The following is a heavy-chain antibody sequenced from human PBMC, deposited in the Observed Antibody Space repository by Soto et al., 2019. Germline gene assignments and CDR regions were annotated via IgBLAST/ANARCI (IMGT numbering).Heavy chain of an antibody. Sequence: ASVKVSCKPSGYSFSNFYVHWVRQAPGQGLEWMGGIIPIFGTANYAQKLQGRVTMTTDTSTSTAYMELRSLRSDDTAVYYCARDAPRGYCSSTSCRNMDVWGQGTTVTVSS. CDR3: ARDAPRGYCSSTSCRNMDV. D-gene: IGHD2-2*01. CDR1: GYSFSNFY. CDR2: IIPIFGTA. J-gene: IGHJ6*02. V-gene: IGHV1-18*04.